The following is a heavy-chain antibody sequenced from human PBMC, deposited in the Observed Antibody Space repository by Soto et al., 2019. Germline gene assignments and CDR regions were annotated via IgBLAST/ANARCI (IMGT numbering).Heavy chain of an antibody. CDR3: ASSPLYYDSSGYISDY. Sequence: GGSLRLSCAASGFIFSSYAMSWVRQAPGKGLEWVSAISGSGDDTDYADSVKGRFTISRDNSKNTLYLRVSSLRVEDTAVYYCASSPLYYDSSGYISDYWGQGTLVTVSS. J-gene: IGHJ4*02. V-gene: IGHV3-23*01. D-gene: IGHD3-22*01. CDR1: GFIFSSYA. CDR2: ISGSGDDT.